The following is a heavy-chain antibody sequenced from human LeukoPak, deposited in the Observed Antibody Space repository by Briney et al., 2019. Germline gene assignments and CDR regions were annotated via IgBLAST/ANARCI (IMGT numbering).Heavy chain of an antibody. CDR1: GFTFSSYG. J-gene: IGHJ4*02. D-gene: IGHD6-13*01. CDR2: ISYDGSNK. Sequence: GGALRLSCAASGFTFSSYGMHWVRQAPGRGREGVAVISYDGSNKYYADSMKGRFTISRDNSKNTLYLQMNSLRAEDTAVYYCAKDQMGHIAAVDYWGQGTLVTVSS. V-gene: IGHV3-30*18. CDR3: AKDQMGHIAAVDY.